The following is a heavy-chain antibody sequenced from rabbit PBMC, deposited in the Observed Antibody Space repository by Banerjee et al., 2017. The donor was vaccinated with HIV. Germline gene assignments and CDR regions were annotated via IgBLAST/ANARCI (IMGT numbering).Heavy chain of an antibody. V-gene: IGHV1S40*01. CDR2: IYTSSGST. J-gene: IGHJ3*01. CDR1: GIDFSSYYY. CDR3: ARFPDGAGVGGVYGLDV. Sequence: QSLEESGGDLVKPGASLTLTCTASGIDFSSYYYICWVRQAPGKGLELIACIYTSSGSTYYASWAKGRFTISKASSTAVTLQMTSLTAADTATYFCARFPDGAGVGGVYGLDVWGQGTLVTVS. D-gene: IGHD4-2*01.